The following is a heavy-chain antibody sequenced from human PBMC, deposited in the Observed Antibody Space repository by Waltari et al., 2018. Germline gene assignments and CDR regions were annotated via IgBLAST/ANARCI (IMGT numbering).Heavy chain of an antibody. D-gene: IGHD1-26*01. Sequence: QVQLQESGPGLVKPSQTLSLNCTVSGGSISSGSYYWSWLRQPAGKGLEWIGEIYHSGSTNYNPSLKSRVTISVDKSKNQFSLKLSSVTAADTAVYYCAIRVGGFVGMDVWGQGTTVTVSS. CDR3: AIRVGGFVGMDV. J-gene: IGHJ6*02. V-gene: IGHV4-61*02. CDR2: IYHSGST. CDR1: GGSISSGSYY.